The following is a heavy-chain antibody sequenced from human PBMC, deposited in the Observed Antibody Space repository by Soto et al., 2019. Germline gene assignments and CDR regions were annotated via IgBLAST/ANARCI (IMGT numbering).Heavy chain of an antibody. Sequence: SETLSLTCTVSGGSISSYYWSWIRQPPGKGLEWIGYIYYSGSTNYNPSLKSRVTISVDTSKNQFSLKLSSVTAADTAVYYCARALTTVTANYYYYYYMDVWGKGTTVTVSS. CDR3: ARALTTVTANYYYYYYMDV. D-gene: IGHD4-17*01. CDR1: GGSISSYY. CDR2: IYYSGST. J-gene: IGHJ6*03. V-gene: IGHV4-59*01.